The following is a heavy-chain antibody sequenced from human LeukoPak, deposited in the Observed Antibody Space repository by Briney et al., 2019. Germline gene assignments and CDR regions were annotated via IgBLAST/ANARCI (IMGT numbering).Heavy chain of an antibody. CDR3: AKASGSYFDY. J-gene: IGHJ4*02. Sequence: GRSLRLSCAASGFTFSSYGMHWVRQAPGKGLEWVAVIWYDGSNKYYADSVKGRLTISRDNSKNTLYLQMNSLRAEDTAVYYCAKASGSYFDYWGQGTLVTVSS. V-gene: IGHV3-33*06. CDR1: GFTFSSYG. D-gene: IGHD1-26*01. CDR2: IWYDGSNK.